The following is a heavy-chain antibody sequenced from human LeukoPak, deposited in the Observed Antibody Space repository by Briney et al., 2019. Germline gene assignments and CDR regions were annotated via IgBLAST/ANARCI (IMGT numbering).Heavy chain of an antibody. V-gene: IGHV4-34*01. D-gene: IGHD6-19*01. CDR2: INHSGST. J-gene: IGHJ4*02. CDR1: GGSFSGYY. Sequence: SETLSLTCAVYGGSFSGYYWSWIRHPPGKGLEWIGEINHSGSTNYNPSLKSRVTISVDTSKNQFSLKLSSVTAADTAVYYCAEGSGYWGQGTLVTVSS. CDR3: AEGSGY.